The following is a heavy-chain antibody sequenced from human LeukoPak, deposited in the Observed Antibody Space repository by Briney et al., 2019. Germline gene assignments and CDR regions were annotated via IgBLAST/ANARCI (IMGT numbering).Heavy chain of an antibody. CDR1: GFTFGSYG. CDR2: IRYDGSDK. D-gene: IGHD4/OR15-4a*01. CDR3: ARRAGAYSHPYDY. J-gene: IGHJ4*02. V-gene: IGHV3-30*02. Sequence: GGSLRLSCAASGFTFGSYGLHWVRQAPGKGLQWVAFIRYDGSDKYYADSVKGRFTISRDTSKNTLYLQMNSLRAEDTAVYYCARRAGAYSHPYDYWGQGTLVTVSS.